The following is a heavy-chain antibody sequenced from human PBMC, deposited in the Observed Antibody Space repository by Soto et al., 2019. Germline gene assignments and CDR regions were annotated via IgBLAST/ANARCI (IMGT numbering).Heavy chain of an antibody. D-gene: IGHD3-3*01. Sequence: ASVKVSCKASGYTFTSYDINWVRQATGQGLERMGWMNPNSGNTGYAQRFQGRVTMTRNTSISTAYMELSSLRSEDTAVYYCARASYYDFWSGYYWQSDYYYYYGMDVWGQGTTVTV. CDR3: ARASYYDFWSGYYWQSDYYYYYGMDV. CDR2: MNPNSGNT. CDR1: GYTFTSYD. J-gene: IGHJ6*02. V-gene: IGHV1-8*01.